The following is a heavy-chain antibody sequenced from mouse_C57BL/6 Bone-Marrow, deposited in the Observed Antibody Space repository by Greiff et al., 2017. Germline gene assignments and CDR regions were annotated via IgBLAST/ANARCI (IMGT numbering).Heavy chain of an antibody. J-gene: IGHJ3*01. CDR1: GFNIKDDY. Sequence: LVESGAELVRPGASVKLSCTASGFNIKDDYMHWVKQRPEQGLEWIGWIDPENGDTEYASKFQGKATITADTSSNTAYLQLSSLTSEDTAVYYCTPFITTVPFAYWGQGTLVTVSA. CDR2: IDPENGDT. D-gene: IGHD1-1*01. CDR3: TPFITTVPFAY. V-gene: IGHV14-4*01.